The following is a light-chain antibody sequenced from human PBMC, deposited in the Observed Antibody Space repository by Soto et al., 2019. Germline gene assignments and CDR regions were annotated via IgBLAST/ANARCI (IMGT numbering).Light chain of an antibody. CDR2: SNN. Sequence: QSVLTQPPSASGTPGQRVTISCSGSSSNIGSNTVNWYQQLPGTAPKLLIYSNNQRPSGVPDRFSGSKSGTSASLAISGLQSEDEAEYYCAAWGDSLNGPVFGGGTKVTVL. J-gene: IGLJ2*01. V-gene: IGLV1-44*01. CDR3: AAWGDSLNGPV. CDR1: SSNIGSNT.